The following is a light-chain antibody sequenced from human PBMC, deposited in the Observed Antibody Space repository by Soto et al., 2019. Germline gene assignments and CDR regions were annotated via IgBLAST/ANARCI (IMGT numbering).Light chain of an antibody. CDR2: NNS. CDR3: AAWDDSLNGVV. V-gene: IGLV1-44*01. J-gene: IGLJ2*01. CDR1: SSNIGDNT. Sequence: QSVLTQPPSASRTPGQRITISCSGSSSNIGDNTVNWYQQLPGTAPKLLIYNNSQRPSGVPARFSGSKSGTSASLAISGLQSEDEADYYCAAWDDSLNGVVFGGGTKVTVL.